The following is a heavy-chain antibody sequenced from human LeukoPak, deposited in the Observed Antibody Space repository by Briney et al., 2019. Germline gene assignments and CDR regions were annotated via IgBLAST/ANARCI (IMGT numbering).Heavy chain of an antibody. CDR2: ISYDGSNK. CDR1: GFTFSSYG. CDR3: AKDTRSYYYGSGKFGYAFDI. J-gene: IGHJ3*02. Sequence: SGGSLRLSCAASGFTFSSYGMHWVRQAPGKGLEWVAVISYDGSNKYYADSVKGRFTISRDNAKNSLYLQMNSLRAEDTALYYCAKDTRSYYYGSGKFGYAFDIWGQGTMVTVSS. D-gene: IGHD3-10*01. V-gene: IGHV3-30*18.